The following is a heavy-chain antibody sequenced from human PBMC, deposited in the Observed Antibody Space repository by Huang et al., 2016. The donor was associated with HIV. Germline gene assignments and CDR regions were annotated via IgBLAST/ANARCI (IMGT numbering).Heavy chain of an antibody. CDR1: GYTFSNYE. Sequence: QVQLVQSGAEVKKPGASVKVSCKASGYTFSNYEINWVRQAPGQGLEWMGWRNPNSGNTGYARKFQGRVTMTRSTSKSTAYMELSRLRFEDTAVYYWATRPPVNYGRSGGRVRDYWGQGSLVTVSS. CDR3: ATRPPVNYGRSGGRVRDY. J-gene: IGHJ4*02. CDR2: RNPNSGNT. V-gene: IGHV1-8*01. D-gene: IGHD2-15*01.